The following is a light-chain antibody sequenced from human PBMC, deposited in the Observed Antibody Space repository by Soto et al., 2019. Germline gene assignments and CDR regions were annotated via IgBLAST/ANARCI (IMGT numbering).Light chain of an antibody. Sequence: VLTHSAAALSLSPGEIATLSCRVSQSVSSYLAWYQEKSGQAPRLLIYDASNRATGIPARFSGSGSGTDFTLTISSLEPEDFAVYYWQQRSNWPRITSCHVTRLEI. CDR2: DAS. CDR3: QQRSNWPRIT. CDR1: QSVSSY. J-gene: IGKJ5*01. V-gene: IGKV3-11*01.